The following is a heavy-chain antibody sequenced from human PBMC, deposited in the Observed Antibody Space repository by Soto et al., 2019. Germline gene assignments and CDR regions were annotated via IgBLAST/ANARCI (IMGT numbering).Heavy chain of an antibody. CDR2: IYHGGTT. CDR1: GGSISSSYW. CDR3: VSSLNYDFWRDVGRHFYFDY. V-gene: IGHV4-4*02. Sequence: QVQLQESGPGLVKPSGTLSLTCAVSGGSISSSYWWNWVRQTPRGGLEWIGKIYHGGTTNYNPSIKNRVTISVDKSKNQFSLKLTSVTAADTAVYYCVSSLNYDFWRDVGRHFYFDYWGRGILATVSS. J-gene: IGHJ4*02. D-gene: IGHD3-3*01.